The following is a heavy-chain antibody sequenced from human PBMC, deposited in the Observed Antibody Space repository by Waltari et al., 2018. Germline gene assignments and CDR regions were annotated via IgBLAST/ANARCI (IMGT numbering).Heavy chain of an antibody. Sequence: QVQQVQSGAEVKKPGSSVKVSCKASGGTFSSYAIIWVRQAPGQGLEWMGGISPILGIANYAQKCQGRVTITADKSTSTAYMELSSLRSEDTAVYYCARALEYSYGANDYWGQGTLVTVSS. D-gene: IGHD5-18*01. J-gene: IGHJ4*02. CDR2: ISPILGIA. V-gene: IGHV1-69*10. CDR1: GGTFSSYA. CDR3: ARALEYSYGANDY.